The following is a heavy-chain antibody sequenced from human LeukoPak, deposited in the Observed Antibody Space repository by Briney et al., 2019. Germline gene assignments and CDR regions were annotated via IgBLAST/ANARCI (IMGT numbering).Heavy chain of an antibody. CDR2: IKPSGGST. CDR3: ARDSINDFWSGYYSYDFDY. D-gene: IGHD3-3*01. CDR1: GYTFTSYY. V-gene: IGHV1-46*01. J-gene: IGHJ4*02. Sequence: ASVKLSCTASGYTFTSYYMDWVRQAPRQGLEWVGIIKPSGGSTSYAQKFQGRVTMTRDTSTGTVYMELSSLRSEDAAVYYCARDSINDFWSGYYSYDFDYWGQGTLVTVSS.